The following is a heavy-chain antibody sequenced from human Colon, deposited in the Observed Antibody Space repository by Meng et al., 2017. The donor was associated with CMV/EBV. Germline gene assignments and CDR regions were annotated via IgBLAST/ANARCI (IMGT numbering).Heavy chain of an antibody. CDR2: INPNGGTT. J-gene: IGHJ4*02. CDR3: ATKIDIPYFDF. D-gene: IGHD2-2*02. V-gene: IGHV1-46*01. CDR1: GYTFTSYY. Sequence: SCKASGYTFTSYYMHWVRQAPGQGLEWMGVINPNGGTTAYAQKFQSRVTMTGDTSTSTIYMELNSLRSEDTAVYFCATKIDIPYFDFWGQGTLVTVSS.